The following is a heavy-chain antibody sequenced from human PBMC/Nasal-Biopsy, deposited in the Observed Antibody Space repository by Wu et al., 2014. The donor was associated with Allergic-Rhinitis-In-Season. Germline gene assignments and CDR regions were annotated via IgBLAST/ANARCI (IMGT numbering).Heavy chain of an antibody. Sequence: LRLSCAGSGFTFSDYYMTWVRQAPGKGLEWLSYISSSSRYTSYADSVKGRFTISRDNAKNSLYLQMNTLRAEDTAVYYCARAGYYDSNGPDYWGQGTLVTVSS. J-gene: IGHJ4*02. CDR1: GFTFSDYY. CDR3: ARAGYYDSNGPDY. CDR2: ISSSSRYT. D-gene: IGHD3-22*01. V-gene: IGHV3-11*06.